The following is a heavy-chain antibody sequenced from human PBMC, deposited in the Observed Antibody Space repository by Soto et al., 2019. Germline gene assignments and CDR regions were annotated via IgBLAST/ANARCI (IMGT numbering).Heavy chain of an antibody. CDR3: ARLASWTGTTGYYYGMDV. CDR1: GYSFTSYW. J-gene: IGHJ6*02. CDR2: IYPGDSDT. V-gene: IGHV5-51*01. Sequence: GESLKISCKGSGYSFTSYWIGWVRQMPGKGLEWMGIIYPGDSDTRYSPSFQGQVTISADKSISTAYLRWSSLKASDTAMYYCARLASWTGTTGYYYGMDVWGQGTTVTVSS. D-gene: IGHD1-7*01.